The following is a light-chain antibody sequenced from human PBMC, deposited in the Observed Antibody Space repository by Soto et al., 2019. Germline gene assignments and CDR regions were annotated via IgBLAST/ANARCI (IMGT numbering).Light chain of an antibody. CDR2: AAS. Sequence: AIQMTQSPSSLSASVGDRVTITCRASQAIREDLSWYQQKPGKAPTVLISAASTLEIGVPLRFSGSGSGIDFTLTISSLQPEDVATYYCLQDYTFPYTFGQGTKLEIK. CDR1: QAIRED. J-gene: IGKJ2*01. CDR3: LQDYTFPYT. V-gene: IGKV1-6*01.